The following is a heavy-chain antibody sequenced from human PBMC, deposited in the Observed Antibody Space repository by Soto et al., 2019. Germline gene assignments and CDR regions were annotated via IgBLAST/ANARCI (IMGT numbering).Heavy chain of an antibody. D-gene: IGHD3-16*01. CDR3: AHAPWGAAPDY. Sequence: QITLKESGPTLVKPTQTLTLTCTVSGFSVSARGVGVGWIRQPPGKALEWLGIIYWHDDKRYSPSLKSRLTITKDTSKNQVVLTMTNMDPVDTATYYCAHAPWGAAPDYWGQGTPVTVSS. V-gene: IGHV2-5*01. CDR2: IYWHDDK. J-gene: IGHJ4*02. CDR1: GFSVSARGVG.